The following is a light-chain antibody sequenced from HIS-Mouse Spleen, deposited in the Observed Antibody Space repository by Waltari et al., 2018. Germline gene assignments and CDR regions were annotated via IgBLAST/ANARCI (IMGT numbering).Light chain of an antibody. CDR1: QSVSSY. Sequence: IVLTLTPATLSLPPGERTTLSCRASQSVSSYLAWYQQKPGQAPRPLIYDASNRATGIPARFSGSGSGTDFTLTISSLEPEDFAVYYCQQRSNWPTFGGGTKVEIK. J-gene: IGKJ4*01. V-gene: IGKV3-11*01. CDR2: DAS. CDR3: QQRSNWPT.